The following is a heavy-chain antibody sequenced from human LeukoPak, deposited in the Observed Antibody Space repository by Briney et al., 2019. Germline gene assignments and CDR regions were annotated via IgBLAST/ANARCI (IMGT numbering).Heavy chain of an antibody. J-gene: IGHJ4*02. CDR1: GYTFTGYY. D-gene: IGHD2-2*01. V-gene: IGHV1-2*02. CDR2: INPNSGGT. CDR3: ARRPSYCSSTSCRDY. Sequence: ASVKVSCKASGYTFTGYYMHWVRQAPGQGLEWMGWINPNSGGTNYAQKFQGRVTMTRDTSISTAYMELSRLRSDDTAVYYCARRPSYCSSTSCRDYRGQGTLVTVSS.